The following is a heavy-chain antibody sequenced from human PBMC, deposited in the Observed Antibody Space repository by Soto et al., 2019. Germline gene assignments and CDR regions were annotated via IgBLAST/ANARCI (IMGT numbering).Heavy chain of an antibody. D-gene: IGHD6-19*01. CDR2: ISAYNGNT. CDR3: ARDSYDSSGWYNWFDP. V-gene: IGHV1-18*01. CDR1: GYTFTSYG. J-gene: IGHJ5*02. Sequence: GASVKVSCKASGYTFTSYGISWVRQAPGQGLEWMGWISAYNGNTNYAQKLQGRVTMTTDTSTSTAYMELRSLRSDDTAVYYCARDSYDSSGWYNWFDPWGQGTLVSVSS.